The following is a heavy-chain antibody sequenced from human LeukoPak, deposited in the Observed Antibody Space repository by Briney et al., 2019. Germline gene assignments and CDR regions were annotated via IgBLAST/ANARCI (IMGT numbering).Heavy chain of an antibody. CDR2: ISGSGSST. D-gene: IGHD3-22*01. Sequence: GGSLRLSCAASGFTFSSYAMSWVRQAPGKGLEWVSAISGSGSSTYYADSVKGRFTISRDNSKNTLYLQMNSLRAEDTAVYYCAKSFTTVPNGYYYLDYWGQGTLVTVSS. CDR1: GFTFSSYA. CDR3: AKSFTTVPNGYYYLDY. V-gene: IGHV3-23*01. J-gene: IGHJ4*02.